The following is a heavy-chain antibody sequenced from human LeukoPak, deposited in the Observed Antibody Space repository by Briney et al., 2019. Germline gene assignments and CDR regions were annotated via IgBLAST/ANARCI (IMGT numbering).Heavy chain of an antibody. D-gene: IGHD3-10*01. CDR1: GGSISSYY. Sequence: SSETLSLTCTVSGGSISSYYWTWIRQPPGKGLEWIGFIYYSGSTNHNPSLKSRVTISVDTSKNQFSLKLSSVTAADTAVYYCARLYRPFGESYMDVWGKGTTVTVSS. V-gene: IGHV4-59*08. J-gene: IGHJ6*03. CDR3: ARLYRPFGESYMDV. CDR2: IYYSGST.